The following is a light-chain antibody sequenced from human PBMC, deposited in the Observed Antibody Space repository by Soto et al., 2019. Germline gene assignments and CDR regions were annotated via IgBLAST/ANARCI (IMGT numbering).Light chain of an antibody. CDR3: QQANSFPIT. J-gene: IGKJ5*01. Sequence: IQLTQSTSSLSASVGDIVTITCRASQGIDTYLAWYQQKPGKAPKLLIYAASTPQNGVPSRISGSGSGTDFTLTISSLQPEDFATYYCQQANSFPITFGQGTRLEI. CDR1: QGIDTY. V-gene: IGKV1-9*01. CDR2: AAS.